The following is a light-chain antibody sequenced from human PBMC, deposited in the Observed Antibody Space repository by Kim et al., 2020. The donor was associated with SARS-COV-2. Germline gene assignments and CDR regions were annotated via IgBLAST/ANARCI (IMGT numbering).Light chain of an antibody. CDR1: QGIRND. CDR3: QLYNSYPPT. V-gene: IGKV1-16*01. J-gene: IGKJ1*01. CDR2: AAF. Sequence: DIRMTQSPSSLSASVGDRVTITCRASQGIRNDLSWFQQKPGQAPKSLISAAFSLQSGVPSRFSGSGSGTDFTLTISSLQPEDFATYYCQLYNSYPPTFGQGTKLEI.